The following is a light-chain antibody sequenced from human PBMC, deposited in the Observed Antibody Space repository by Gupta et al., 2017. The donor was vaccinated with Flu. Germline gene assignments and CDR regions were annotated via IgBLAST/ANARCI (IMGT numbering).Light chain of an antibody. CDR2: AAS. Sequence: DIQMTQSPSSLSASVGDRVCITCRASQDINNYLAWFQQKPGKAPKSLIYAASNLQSGVPSKFSGSGSGTDFTLTISSLQPEDFATYYCQQYKSYPFTFGPGTKVDIK. CDR3: QQYKSYPFT. J-gene: IGKJ3*01. V-gene: IGKV1-16*02. CDR1: QDINNY.